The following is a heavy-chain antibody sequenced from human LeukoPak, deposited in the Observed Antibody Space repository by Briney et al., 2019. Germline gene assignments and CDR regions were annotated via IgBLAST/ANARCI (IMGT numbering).Heavy chain of an antibody. V-gene: IGHV1-69*01. CDR2: IIPIFGTA. Sequence: SVKVSCKASGGTFSSYAISWVRQAPGQGLEWMGGIIPIFGTANYAQKFQGRITITADESTSTAYMELSSLRSEDTAVYYCARPNSYGYSDWFDPWGQGTLVTVSS. D-gene: IGHD5-18*01. CDR1: GGTFSSYA. J-gene: IGHJ5*02. CDR3: ARPNSYGYSDWFDP.